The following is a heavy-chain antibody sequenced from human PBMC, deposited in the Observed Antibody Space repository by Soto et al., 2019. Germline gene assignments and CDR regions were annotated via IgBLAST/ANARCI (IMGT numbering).Heavy chain of an antibody. CDR2: ISSSSSYI. CDR1: GFPFSSYT. CDR3: ARDHAQYCSSTSCYEGFDY. D-gene: IGHD2-2*01. V-gene: IGHV3-21*01. J-gene: IGHJ4*02. Sequence: GGSMILSCAASGFPFSSYTMNWVRQAPGKGLEWVSSISSSSSYIYYADSVKGRFTISRDNAKNSLYLQMNSLRAEDTAVYYCARDHAQYCSSTSCYEGFDYWGQGTLVTVSS.